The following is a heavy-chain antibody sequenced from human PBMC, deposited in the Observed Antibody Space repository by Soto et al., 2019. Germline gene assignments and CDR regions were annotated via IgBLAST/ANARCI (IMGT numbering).Heavy chain of an antibody. V-gene: IGHV1-3*05. J-gene: IGHJ4*02. CDR3: ARAIGMVAVAY. Sequence: QVQFVQSGAEEREPGASVKVTCKTSGYTFTSHHIHWVRQAPGQWLEWMGLINAGDGYTQYSRTFQDRVTFSRDTSAGTAYREFSGLTYEDTAVYYCARAIGMVAVAYWCQGTLVTVSS. D-gene: IGHD3-10*01. CDR1: GYTFTSHH. CDR2: INAGDGYT.